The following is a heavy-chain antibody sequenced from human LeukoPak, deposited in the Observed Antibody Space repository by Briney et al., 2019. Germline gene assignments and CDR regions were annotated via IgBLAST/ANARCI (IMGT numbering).Heavy chain of an antibody. CDR3: ARERYYDSSGSDY. J-gene: IGHJ4*02. CDR2: IYSGGST. V-gene: IGHV3-53*04. CDR1: GFTVSSNY. D-gene: IGHD3-22*01. Sequence: SGGSLRLSCAASGFTVSSNYMSWVRQAPGKGLEWVSVIYSGGSTYYADSVKGRFTISRHNSKNTLYLQMNSLRAEDTAMYYCARERYYDSSGSDYWGQGTLVTVSS.